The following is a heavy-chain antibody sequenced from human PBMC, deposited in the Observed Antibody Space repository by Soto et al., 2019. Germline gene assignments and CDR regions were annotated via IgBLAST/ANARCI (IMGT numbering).Heavy chain of an antibody. CDR3: ARGRTVSSSGPLQV. CDR1: GYTFFDYG. Sequence: QIQLVQSGAEVKKTGASVKVSCKASGYTFFDYGVSWVRQAPGQGLEWMGWVSPKSGNTDFARKVQGRVTMTADTSTNTAYWELRVLISDDTAVDYCARGRTVSSSGPLQVWGQGTLVSVSA. J-gene: IGHJ1*01. D-gene: IGHD1-1*01. V-gene: IGHV1-18*01. CDR2: VSPKSGNT.